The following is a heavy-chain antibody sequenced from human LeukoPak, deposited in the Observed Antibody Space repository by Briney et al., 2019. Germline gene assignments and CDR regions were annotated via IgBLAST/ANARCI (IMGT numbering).Heavy chain of an antibody. V-gene: IGHV3-64*01. CDR2: ISSNGGST. Sequence: GGSLRLSCAAPGFTFSSYAMHWVRQAPGKGLEYVSAISSNGGSTYYANSVKGRFTISRDNSKNTLYLQMGSLRAEDMAVYYCARYCSSTSCYARGAFDYWGQGTLVTVSS. D-gene: IGHD2-2*01. CDR1: GFTFSSYA. CDR3: ARYCSSTSCYARGAFDY. J-gene: IGHJ4*02.